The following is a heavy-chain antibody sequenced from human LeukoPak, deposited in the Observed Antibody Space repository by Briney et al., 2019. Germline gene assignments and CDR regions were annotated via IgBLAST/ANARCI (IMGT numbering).Heavy chain of an antibody. D-gene: IGHD6-19*01. Sequence: PGGSLRLSCAASGFTFNTYAIYWVRQAPGKGLEWVSGIYGSGGCTYYADSVKGRFTISRDNSENTVYLQMNSLTADDTAVYYCAKTTVGYSSGRYPGWPADCWGQGTLVTVSS. V-gene: IGHV3-23*01. CDR3: AKTTVGYSSGRYPGWPADC. CDR2: IYGSGGCT. CDR1: GFTFNTYA. J-gene: IGHJ4*02.